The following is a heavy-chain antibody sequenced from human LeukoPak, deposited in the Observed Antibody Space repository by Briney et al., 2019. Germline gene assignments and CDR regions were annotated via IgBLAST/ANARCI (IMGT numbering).Heavy chain of an antibody. Sequence: SSETLSLTCTVSGGSISNNYWSWFRQPPGKGLESIGYIYYSGSTNYNPSLKSRVTISVDTSKNQFSLKLSSVTAADTAVYYCARGKSSSWYYYYYGMDVWGQGTTVTVSS. D-gene: IGHD6-13*01. J-gene: IGHJ6*02. CDR1: GGSISNNY. CDR3: ARGKSSSWYYYYYGMDV. CDR2: IYYSGST. V-gene: IGHV4-59*01.